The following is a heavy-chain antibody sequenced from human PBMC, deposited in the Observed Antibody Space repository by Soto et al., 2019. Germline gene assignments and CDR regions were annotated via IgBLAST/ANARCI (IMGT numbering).Heavy chain of an antibody. J-gene: IGHJ3*01. CDR2: IVPMFGTT. Sequence: QVQLVQSGPELKKPGSSVKVSCKAPGDTFNSYGISWVRQAPGQGLEWMGGIVPMFGTTNLALKFEDRVTITADELTTTVYMEIRGLTSEDTDVYYCARDLADVHLWDAFDVWGHGTRVTVSS. CDR1: GDTFNSYG. V-gene: IGHV1-69*01. D-gene: IGHD1-26*01. CDR3: ARDLADVHLWDAFDV.